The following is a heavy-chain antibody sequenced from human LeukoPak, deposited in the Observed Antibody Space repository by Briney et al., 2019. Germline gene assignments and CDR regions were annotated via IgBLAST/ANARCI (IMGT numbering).Heavy chain of an antibody. CDR3: ASSRDGYKVLDY. J-gene: IGHJ4*02. D-gene: IGHD5-24*01. CDR1: GFTFSSYE. Sequence: PGGSLRLSCAASGFTFSSYEMNWVRQAPGKGLEWVSYISSSGRTIYYADSVKGRFTISRDNAKNSLYLQMNSLRAEDTAVYYCASSRDGYKVLDYWGQGTLVTVSS. CDR2: ISSSGRTI. V-gene: IGHV3-48*03.